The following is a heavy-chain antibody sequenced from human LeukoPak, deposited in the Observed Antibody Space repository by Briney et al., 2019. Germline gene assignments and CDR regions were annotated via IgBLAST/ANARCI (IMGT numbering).Heavy chain of an antibody. CDR2: IYTSGST. CDR3: ARVADPPPTGWLVRASGYYYGMDV. D-gene: IGHD6-19*01. CDR1: GGSISSYY. J-gene: IGHJ6*02. V-gene: IGHV4-4*07. Sequence: SETLSLTCTVSGGSISSYYWSWIRQPAGKGLEWIGRIYTSGSTNYNPSLKSRATMSVDTSKNQFSLKLSSVTAADTAVYYCARVADPPPTGWLVRASGYYYGMDVWGQGTTVTVSS.